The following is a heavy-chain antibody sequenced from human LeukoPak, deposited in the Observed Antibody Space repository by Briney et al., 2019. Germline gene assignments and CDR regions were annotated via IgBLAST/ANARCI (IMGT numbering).Heavy chain of an antibody. CDR1: GFTFSSYA. Sequence: PGGSLRLSCAASGFTFSSYAMHWVRQAPGKGLEWVAVISYDGSNKYYADSVKGRFTISRDNSKNTLYLQMNSLRAEDTAVYYCARDITYGSGSYYKRIKDYYGMGVWGQGTTVTVSS. CDR3: ARDITYGSGSYYKRIKDYYGMGV. V-gene: IGHV3-30*04. J-gene: IGHJ6*02. CDR2: ISYDGSNK. D-gene: IGHD3-10*01.